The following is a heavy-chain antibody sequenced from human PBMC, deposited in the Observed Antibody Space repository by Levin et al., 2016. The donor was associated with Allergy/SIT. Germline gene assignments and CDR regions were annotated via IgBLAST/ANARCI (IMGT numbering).Heavy chain of an antibody. J-gene: IGHJ6*02. V-gene: IGHV4-4*02. Sequence: GSLRLSCGVSGDSITGSNWWTWVRQSPGKGLEWIGEIYHNGNINYTPSLKSRVTMSVDKSKNQFSLNLSSVTAADTAVYYCARFRYGSGSRYYNNGMDVWGQGTTVTVSS. CDR3: ARFRYGSGSRYYNNGMDV. CDR1: GDSITGSNW. CDR2: IYHNGNI. D-gene: IGHD3-10*01.